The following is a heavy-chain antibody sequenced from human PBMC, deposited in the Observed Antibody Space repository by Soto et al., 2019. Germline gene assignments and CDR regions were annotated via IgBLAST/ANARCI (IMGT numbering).Heavy chain of an antibody. J-gene: IGHJ4*02. CDR3: ARGPYYGSGTLYF. D-gene: IGHD3-10*01. Sequence: QVQLVESGGNMVQPGWSLTVSCAASGFTFNTFGMHWARQAPGKGLEWVAVISYDGSDEYYADSVKGRFTISRDNSMNTLPLQMNTLSVDDTGVYYCARGPYYGSGTLYFWGEGTLVTVSS. V-gene: IGHV3-30*03. CDR1: GFTFNTFG. CDR2: ISYDGSDE.